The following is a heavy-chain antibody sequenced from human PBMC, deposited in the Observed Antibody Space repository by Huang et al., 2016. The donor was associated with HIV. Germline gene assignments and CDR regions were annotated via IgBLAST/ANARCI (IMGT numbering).Heavy chain of an antibody. CDR3: ARDGAYQYDSRAYYRDF. J-gene: IGHJ4*02. CDR2: INPSGRS. D-gene: IGHD3-22*01. CDR1: DGSISSHF. Sequence: QVQLQESGPGLVKPSETLSLTCTVSDGSISSHFWSWSRRPPGKGLEWIETINPSGRSNYNPARESRVTLSKDSAKEQLSLKLQSVTAADTAVYYCARDGAYQYDSRAYYRDFWGQGTLVTVSS. V-gene: IGHV4-59*11.